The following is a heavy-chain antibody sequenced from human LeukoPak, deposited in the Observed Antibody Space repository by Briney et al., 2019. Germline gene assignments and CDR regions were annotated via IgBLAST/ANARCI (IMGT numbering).Heavy chain of an antibody. Sequence: SQTLSLTCTVSGGSISSGSYYWSWIRQPAGKGLEWIGRIYTSGSTNYNPSLKSRVTISVDTSKNQFSLKLSSVTAADTAVYYCARDVRYWGQGTLVTVSS. CDR1: GGSISSGSYY. V-gene: IGHV4-61*02. D-gene: IGHD2/OR15-2a*01. J-gene: IGHJ4*02. CDR3: ARDVRY. CDR2: IYTSGST.